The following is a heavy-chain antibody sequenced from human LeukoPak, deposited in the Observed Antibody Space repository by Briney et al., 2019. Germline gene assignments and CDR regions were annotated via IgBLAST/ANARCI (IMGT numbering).Heavy chain of an antibody. D-gene: IGHD2-2*01. J-gene: IGHJ4*02. V-gene: IGHV3-74*01. CDR2: INSDGSST. CDR3: ASELGYCSSTSCYAEDY. CDR1: GFTFSSYW. Sequence: GGSLRLSCAASGFTFSSYWMHWVRQAPGKGLVWVSRINSDGSSTSYADSVKGRFTISRDNAKNTLYLQMNSLRAEDTAVYYCASELGYCSSTSCYAEDYWGQGTLVTVSS.